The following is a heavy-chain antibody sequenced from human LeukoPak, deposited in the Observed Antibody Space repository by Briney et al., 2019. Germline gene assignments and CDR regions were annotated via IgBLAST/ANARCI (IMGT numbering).Heavy chain of an antibody. CDR1: GYTFTGYY. CDR3: ARDWGTLRLYSGYDREVEGYMDV. D-gene: IGHD5-12*01. V-gene: IGHV1-2*02. Sequence: ASVKVSCKASGYTFTGYYMHWVRQAPGQGLEWMGWINPNSGGTNYAQKFQGRVTMTRDTSISTAYMELSRLRSDDTAVYYCARDWGTLRLYSGYDREVEGYMDVWGKGTTVTVSS. J-gene: IGHJ6*03. CDR2: INPNSGGT.